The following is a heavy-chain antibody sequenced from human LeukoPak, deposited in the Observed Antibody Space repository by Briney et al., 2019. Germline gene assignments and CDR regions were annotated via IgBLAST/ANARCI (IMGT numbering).Heavy chain of an antibody. CDR2: ISGSGDST. J-gene: IGHJ5*02. D-gene: IGHD1-26*01. CDR3: ARDTYYSGSYIWFDP. Sequence: PGEPLRLSCAASGFTFDTYAMSWVRQAPGKGLEWVSVISGSGDSTEYADSVKGRFTISRDNSRATLSLQMNNLRAEDTATYYCARDTYYSGSYIWFDPRGQGTLVTVSS. V-gene: IGHV3-23*01. CDR1: GFTFDTYA.